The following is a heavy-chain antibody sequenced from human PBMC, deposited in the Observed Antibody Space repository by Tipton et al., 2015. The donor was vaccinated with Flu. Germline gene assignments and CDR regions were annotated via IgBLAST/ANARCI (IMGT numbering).Heavy chain of an antibody. D-gene: IGHD4-11*01. CDR2: IHREGNS. CDR1: GDSIDSRYY. Sequence: TLSLTCSVFGDSIDSRYYWAWIRQPPGKGLEWIGNIHREGNSYYSPSLKSRVTMSIDRSKNQFSLEMRSATASGTAVYYCARRDYSNYVSDPKNWFNSWGLGTLVTVSS. CDR3: ARRDYSNYVSDPKNWFNS. V-gene: IGHV4-38-2*01. J-gene: IGHJ5*01.